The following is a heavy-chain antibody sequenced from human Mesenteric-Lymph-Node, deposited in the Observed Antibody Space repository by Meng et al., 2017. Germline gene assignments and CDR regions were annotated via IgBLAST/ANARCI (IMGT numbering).Heavy chain of an antibody. CDR3: ASFDHIPRRNYFDY. V-gene: IGHV4-30-4*01. D-gene: IGHD2-21*01. Sequence: QVDRQESGPGLVEPAQALSLPCTVSGGSMSSGNYYWSWIRQPPGKGLEWIGYIHHSGSAYYNPSLKSRVSISVDTSKNQFSLNLNSMTAADTAVYYCASFDHIPRRNYFDYWGQGTLVTVSS. CDR2: IHHSGSA. J-gene: IGHJ4*02. CDR1: GGSMSSGNYY.